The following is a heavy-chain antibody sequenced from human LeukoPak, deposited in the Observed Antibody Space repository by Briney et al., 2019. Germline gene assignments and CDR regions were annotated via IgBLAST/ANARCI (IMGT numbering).Heavy chain of an antibody. CDR2: IYSSGGT. V-gene: IGHV4-4*07. Sequence: SETLSLTCTVSGGSISSYYWSWMRQHAGKKLEWIGRIYSSGGTNYNPSLKGRVTMSVDTSKNQFSLKLSSVTAADTALYYCARGYSTYFDYWGQGTLVTVSS. CDR3: ARGYSTYFDY. J-gene: IGHJ4*02. D-gene: IGHD3-3*01. CDR1: GGSISSYY.